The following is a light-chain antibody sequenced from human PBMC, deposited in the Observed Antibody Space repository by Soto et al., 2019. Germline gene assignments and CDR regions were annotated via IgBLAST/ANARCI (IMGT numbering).Light chain of an antibody. CDR1: QSVSSY. V-gene: IGKV3-11*01. CDR3: QQRSNWPT. J-gene: IGKJ5*01. Sequence: EIVLTQSPGTRSVSPGERATLSCRASQSVSSYLAWYKQKPGQAPRLLIYDASNRATGIPARFSGSGSGTDFTLTISSIQPEDFAVYYCQQRSNWPTFGQGTRLEIK. CDR2: DAS.